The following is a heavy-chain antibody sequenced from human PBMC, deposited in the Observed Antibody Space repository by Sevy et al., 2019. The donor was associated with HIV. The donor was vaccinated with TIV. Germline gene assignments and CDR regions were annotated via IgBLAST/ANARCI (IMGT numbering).Heavy chain of an antibody. Sequence: SETLSLTCTVSGASISSSGYYWGWIRQPPGKGLEWIASIRYSGSTYYNPSLRSRVTISADASKNQFSLKLNSVTAADTAVYYCAGPSLTYSSGLSYYDHWGQGTVVTVSS. CDR2: IRYSGST. CDR1: GASISSSGYY. D-gene: IGHD6-19*01. V-gene: IGHV4-39*01. CDR3: AGPSLTYSSGLSYYDH. J-gene: IGHJ4*02.